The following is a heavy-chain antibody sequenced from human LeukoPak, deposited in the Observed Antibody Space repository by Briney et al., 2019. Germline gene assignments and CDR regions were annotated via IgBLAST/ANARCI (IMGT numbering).Heavy chain of an antibody. CDR2: IYSGDST. CDR3: ARLGQGLPPSYYFGMDV. CDR1: GFTVSSNY. D-gene: IGHD6-19*01. V-gene: IGHV3-66*01. Sequence: RPGGSLRLSCAASGFTVSSNYMSWVRQAPGKGLERVSVIYSGDSTYYADSVKGRFTISRDNSKNTLYLQMNTLRAEDTAVYYCARLGQGLPPSYYFGMDVWGQGTTVTV. J-gene: IGHJ6*02.